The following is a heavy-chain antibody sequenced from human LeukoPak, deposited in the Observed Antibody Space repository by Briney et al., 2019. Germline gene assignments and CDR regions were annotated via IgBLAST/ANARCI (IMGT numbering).Heavy chain of an antibody. J-gene: IGHJ5*02. D-gene: IGHD1-26*01. Sequence: GGSLRLSCAASGFTFSSYSMNWVRQAPGKGLEWVSPISSNSSYIYYADSVKGRFTISRDNAKNSLYLQMNSLRAEDTAVYYCARDLSGSYSNWFDPWGQGSLVTVSS. CDR1: GFTFSSYS. CDR3: ARDLSGSYSNWFDP. V-gene: IGHV3-21*01. CDR2: ISSNSSYI.